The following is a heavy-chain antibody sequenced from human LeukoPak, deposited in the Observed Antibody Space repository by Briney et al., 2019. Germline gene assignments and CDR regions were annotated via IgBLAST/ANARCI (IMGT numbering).Heavy chain of an antibody. CDR1: GFTFSSYS. CDR3: ARAGGSTVSHSDY. D-gene: IGHD4-17*01. V-gene: IGHV3-21*01. J-gene: IGHJ4*02. Sequence: GGSLRLSCAASGFTFSSYSMNWIRQAPGKGLEWVSSISSSTSYIYYADSVKGRFTISKDNATNSLYLQMNSLRAEDTAVYYCARAGGSTVSHSDYWGQGTLVTVSS. CDR2: ISSSTSYI.